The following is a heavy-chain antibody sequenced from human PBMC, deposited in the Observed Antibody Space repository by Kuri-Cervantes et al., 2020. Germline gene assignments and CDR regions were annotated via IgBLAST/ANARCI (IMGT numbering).Heavy chain of an antibody. V-gene: IGHV3-21*01. CDR3: ARDGRELLLYYYYGMDV. CDR1: GFSLSTYW. D-gene: IGHD1-26*01. Sequence: GESLKISCAASGFSLSTYWMNWVRQAPGKGLEWVSSISSSSSYIYYADSVKGRFTISRDNAKNSLYLQMNSLRAEDTGVYYCARDGRELLLYYYYGMDVWGQGTTVTVSS. J-gene: IGHJ6*02. CDR2: ISSSSSYI.